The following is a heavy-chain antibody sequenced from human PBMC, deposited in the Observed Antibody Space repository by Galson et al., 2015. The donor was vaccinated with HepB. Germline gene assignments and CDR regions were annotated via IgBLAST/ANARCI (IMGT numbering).Heavy chain of an antibody. Sequence: QSGAEVKKPGESLKISCKGSGYTFTNYWIAWVRQMPGKGLEWMGIIYPYDSDTRYSPSFQGQVTISADKSISTAYLQWSSLKASDTAIYYCARQDTTMAPTVYYWGQGTLVTVSS. J-gene: IGHJ4*02. V-gene: IGHV5-51*01. D-gene: IGHD5-18*01. CDR2: IYPYDSDT. CDR1: GYTFTNYW. CDR3: ARQDTTMAPTVYY.